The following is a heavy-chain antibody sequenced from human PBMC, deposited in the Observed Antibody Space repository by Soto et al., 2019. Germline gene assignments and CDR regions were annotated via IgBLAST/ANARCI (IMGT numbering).Heavy chain of an antibody. CDR1: GGSISSSRYY. CDR2: IYYSGNT. Sequence: SETLSLTCTVSGGSISSSRYYWGWIRQPPGKGLEWIGSIYYSGNTYYNPSLTSRVTISVDTSKNQFSLKLSSVTAADTAVFYCARHVGENHYYYYYGLDVWGQGTTVTVSS. J-gene: IGHJ6*02. D-gene: IGHD3-16*01. V-gene: IGHV4-39*01. CDR3: ARHVGENHYYYYYGLDV.